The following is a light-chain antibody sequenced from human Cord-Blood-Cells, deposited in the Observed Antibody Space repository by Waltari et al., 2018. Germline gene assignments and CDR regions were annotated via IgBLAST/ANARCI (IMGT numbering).Light chain of an antibody. CDR2: KAS. J-gene: IGKJ1*01. V-gene: IGKV1-5*03. Sequence: DIQMSQSPSTLSASVGAIVPITCRASQSISSWLAWYQKKPGKAPKLLIYKASSLESGVPSMFSGSGSGAEFTLTISSLQPDDFATYYCQQYNSYWTFGQGTKVEIK. CDR1: QSISSW. CDR3: QQYNSYWT.